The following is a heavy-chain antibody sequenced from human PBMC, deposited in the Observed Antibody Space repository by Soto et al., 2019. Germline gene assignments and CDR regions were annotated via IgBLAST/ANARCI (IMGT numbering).Heavy chain of an antibody. CDR1: GGSISSYY. V-gene: IGHV4-59*01. CDR3: ARDGVAAAGRAGHYYYGMDV. J-gene: IGHJ6*02. D-gene: IGHD6-13*01. Sequence: PSETLSLTCTVSGGSISSYYWSWIRQPPGKGLEWIGYIYYSGSTNYNPSLKSRVTISVDTSKNQFSLKLSSVTAADTAVYYCARDGVAAAGRAGHYYYGMDVWGQGTTVTVS. CDR2: IYYSGST.